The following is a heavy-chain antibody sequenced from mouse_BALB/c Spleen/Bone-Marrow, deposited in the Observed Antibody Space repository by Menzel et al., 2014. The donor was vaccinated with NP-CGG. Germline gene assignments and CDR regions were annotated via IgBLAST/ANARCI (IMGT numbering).Heavy chain of an antibody. CDR1: GFDFSRYW. CDR2: INPDSSTI. CDR3: ARPFYRYDPPAY. Sequence: ESGGGLVQPGGSLKPSCAASGFDFSRYWMSWVRQAPGKGLEWIGEINPDSSTINYTPSLKDKFIISRDNAKNXLYLQMSKLRSEDTALYYCARPFYRYDPPAYWGQGTTLTVSS. D-gene: IGHD2-14*01. J-gene: IGHJ2*01. V-gene: IGHV4-1*02.